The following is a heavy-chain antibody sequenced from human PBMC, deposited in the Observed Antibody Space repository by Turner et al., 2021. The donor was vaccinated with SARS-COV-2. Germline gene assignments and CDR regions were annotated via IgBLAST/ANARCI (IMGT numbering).Heavy chain of an antibody. Sequence: QVQLVESGGGLVKPGGSLRLSCAASGFPFSYYYMSWIRQAPGKGLEWISYISISGSTIYYADSVKGRFTISRDNAKNSLYLQMNSLRAEDTAVYYCASPHEGYYGMDVWGQGTTVTVSS. CDR2: ISISGSTI. J-gene: IGHJ6*02. CDR3: ASPHEGYYGMDV. V-gene: IGHV3-11*01. CDR1: GFPFSYYY.